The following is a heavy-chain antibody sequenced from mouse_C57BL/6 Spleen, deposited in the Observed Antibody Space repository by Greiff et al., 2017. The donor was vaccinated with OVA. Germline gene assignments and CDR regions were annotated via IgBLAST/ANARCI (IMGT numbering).Heavy chain of an antibody. V-gene: IGHV1-64*01. CDR1: GYTFTSYW. J-gene: IGHJ4*01. CDR2: IHPNSGST. D-gene: IGHD1-1*01. CDR3: ARGSPHYYGSSPNAMDY. Sequence: QVQLQQPGAELVKPGASVKLSCKASGYTFTSYWMHWVKQRPGQGLEWIGMIHPNSGSTNYNEKFKSKATLTVDKSSSTAYMQLSSLTSEDSAVYYCARGSPHYYGSSPNAMDYWGQGTSVTVSA.